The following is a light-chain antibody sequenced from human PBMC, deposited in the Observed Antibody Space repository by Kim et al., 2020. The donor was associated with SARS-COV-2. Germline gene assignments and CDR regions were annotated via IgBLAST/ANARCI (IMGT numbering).Light chain of an antibody. CDR1: SSDVGAYKF. CDR2: YVT. V-gene: IGLV2-14*03. CDR3: SSYTTSDTVI. Sequence: GQSITISCPGTSSDVGAYKFVSWYQQHPGKAPKLIIYYVTNRPSGVSDRFAGSKSANTASLTISGLQAEDEADYYCSSYTTSDTVIFGGGTQLTVL. J-gene: IGLJ2*01.